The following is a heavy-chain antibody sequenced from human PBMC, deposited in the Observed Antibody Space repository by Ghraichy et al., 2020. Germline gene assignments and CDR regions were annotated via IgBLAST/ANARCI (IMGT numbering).Heavy chain of an antibody. D-gene: IGHD6-19*01. V-gene: IGHV1-69*02. CDR3: AGRGLIAVAGTDAFDI. Sequence: SVKVSCKASGGTFSSYTISWVRQAPGQGLEWMGRIIPILGIANYAQKFQGRVTITADKSTSTAYMELSSLRSEDTAVYYCAGRGLIAVAGTDAFDIWGQGTMVTVSS. J-gene: IGHJ3*02. CDR1: GGTFSSYT. CDR2: IIPILGIA.